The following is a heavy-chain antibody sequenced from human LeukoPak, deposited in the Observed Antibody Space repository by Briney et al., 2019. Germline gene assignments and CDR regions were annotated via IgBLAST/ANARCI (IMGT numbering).Heavy chain of an antibody. CDR1: GFTFSSYG. Sequence: QPGRSLRLSCAASGFTFSSYGMHWVRQAPGKGPEWVAVISYDGSNKYYADSVKGRFTISRDNSKNTLYLQMNSLRAEDTAVYYCAKAYVDIVATPPADYWGQGTLVTVSS. J-gene: IGHJ4*02. V-gene: IGHV3-30*18. CDR3: AKAYVDIVATPPADY. D-gene: IGHD5-12*01. CDR2: ISYDGSNK.